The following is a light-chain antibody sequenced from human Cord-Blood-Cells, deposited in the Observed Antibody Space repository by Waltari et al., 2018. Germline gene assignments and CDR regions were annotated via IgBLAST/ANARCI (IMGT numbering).Light chain of an antibody. CDR2: CAS. CDR3: QQYGSAPFT. V-gene: IGKV3-20*01. J-gene: IGKJ3*01. CDR1: QSFSSSY. Sequence: ELVLTQSPGTLSLSTGGRATLPCRASQSFSSSYLAWYQQKPGQAPRLLIYCASSMATGIPDRFSGSGSGTDFTLTISRREPEDFAVYYCQQYGSAPFTFGPGTKVDIK.